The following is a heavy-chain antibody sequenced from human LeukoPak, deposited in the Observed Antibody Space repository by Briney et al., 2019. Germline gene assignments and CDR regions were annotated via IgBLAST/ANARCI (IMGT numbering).Heavy chain of an antibody. CDR2: IRYDGSNK. CDR1: GFTFSSYG. CDR3: AIVSGSGWYLDY. Sequence: GGSLRLSCAASGFTFSSYGMHWVRQAPGKGLEWVAFIRYDGSNKYYADSVKGRFTISRDNSKNTLYLQMNSLRAEDTAVYYCAIVSGSGWYLDYWGQGPLVTVPS. J-gene: IGHJ4*02. D-gene: IGHD6-19*01. V-gene: IGHV3-30*02.